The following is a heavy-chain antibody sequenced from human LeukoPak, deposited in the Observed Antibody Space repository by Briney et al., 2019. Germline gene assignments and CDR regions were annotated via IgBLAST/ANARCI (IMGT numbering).Heavy chain of an antibody. CDR3: ARDRYDYGDLPDAFDI. D-gene: IGHD4-17*01. J-gene: IGHJ3*02. Sequence: PSETLSLTCTVSGGSISSGDYYWSWIRQPPGTGLEWIGYIYYSGSTYYNPSLKSRVTISVDTSKNQFSLKLSSVTAADTAMYYCARDRYDYGDLPDAFDIWGQGTMVTVSS. CDR1: GGSISSGDYY. V-gene: IGHV4-30-4*01. CDR2: IYYSGST.